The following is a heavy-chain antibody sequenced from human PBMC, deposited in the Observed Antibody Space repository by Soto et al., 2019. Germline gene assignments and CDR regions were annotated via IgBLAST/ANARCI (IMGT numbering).Heavy chain of an antibody. CDR1: GNSFTSYW. CDR2: IDPSDSYP. D-gene: IGHD2-2*01. J-gene: IGHJ4*02. CDR3: SRHRRGVVPAAPDY. Sequence: EVQLVQSGAEVKKPWESLRISCKGSGNSFTSYWISWVRQMPGQGMEWMGRIDPSDSYPNYSASFQGHVTISADKSISTADLQGSGRKASDTAVAYCSRHRRGVVPAAPDYWGQGTLVAVSS. V-gene: IGHV5-10-1*03.